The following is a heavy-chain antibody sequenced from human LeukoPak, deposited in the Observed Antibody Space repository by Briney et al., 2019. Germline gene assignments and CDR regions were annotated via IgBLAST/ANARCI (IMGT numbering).Heavy chain of an antibody. CDR1: GGSISNYY. Sequence: SETLSLTCTVSGGSISNYYWSWVRQPPGKGLEWIGYIYYSGSTTYNPSLKSRVTISVDTSKNQFSLKLSSVTAADTAVYYGARRTYFDLWGRGTLVTVSS. CDR2: IYYSGST. CDR3: ARRTYFDL. V-gene: IGHV4-59*08. J-gene: IGHJ2*01.